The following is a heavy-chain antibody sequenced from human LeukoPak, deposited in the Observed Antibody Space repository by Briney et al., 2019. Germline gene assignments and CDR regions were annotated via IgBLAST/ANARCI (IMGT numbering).Heavy chain of an antibody. CDR1: GFTFSSYA. V-gene: IGHV3-30-3*01. Sequence: GGALRLSCGAPGFTFSSYAMHWGRQAPGQGLEWVAVISYDGSNKYYADSVKGRFTISRDNSKNTLYLQMNSLRAEDTAVYYCAREYRAIDYWGQGTLVTVSS. J-gene: IGHJ4*02. CDR2: ISYDGSNK. D-gene: IGHD1-26*01. CDR3: AREYRAIDY.